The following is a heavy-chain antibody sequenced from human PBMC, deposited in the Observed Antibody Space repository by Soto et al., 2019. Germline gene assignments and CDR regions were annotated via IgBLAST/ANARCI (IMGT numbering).Heavy chain of an antibody. CDR3: ASIYDSSGYYYGNNWFDP. V-gene: IGHV4-31*02. J-gene: IGHJ5*02. D-gene: IGHD3-22*01. Sequence: SETLSLTYTVSAPSIRSGDYYWSWNRQHPGKGLEWIGYIYYSGGTYYNPSLKSRVTISVDTSKNQFSLELSSVTAADTAVYYCASIYDSSGYYYGNNWFDPWGQG. CDR2: IYYSGGT. CDR1: APSIRSGDYY.